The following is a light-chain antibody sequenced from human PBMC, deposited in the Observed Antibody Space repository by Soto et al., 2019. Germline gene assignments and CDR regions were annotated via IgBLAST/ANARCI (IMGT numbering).Light chain of an antibody. Sequence: DIQITQSPSSLSASVVDRVTITCRASQSITTYLNWYRQKPGKAPKLLIYDASNLETGVPSRFSGSGSGTDFIFTISSLQPEDFATYYCQKYDTFPVNCGQGTRREIK. J-gene: IGKJ5*01. CDR2: DAS. V-gene: IGKV1-33*01. CDR3: QKYDTFPVN. CDR1: QSITTY.